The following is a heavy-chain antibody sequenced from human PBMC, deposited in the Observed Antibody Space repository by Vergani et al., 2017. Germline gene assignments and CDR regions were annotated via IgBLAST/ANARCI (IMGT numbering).Heavy chain of an antibody. CDR3: AKDRIVGAISDAFDI. V-gene: IGHV3-9*01. D-gene: IGHD1-26*01. CDR2: ISWNSGSI. CDR1: GFTFDDYA. Sequence: EVQLVESGGGLVQPGRSLRLSCAASGFTFDDYAMHWVRQAPGKGLEWVSGISWNSGSIGYADSVKGRFTISRDNAKNSLYLQMNSLRAEDTALYYCAKDRIVGAISDAFDIWGQGTMVTVSS. J-gene: IGHJ3*02.